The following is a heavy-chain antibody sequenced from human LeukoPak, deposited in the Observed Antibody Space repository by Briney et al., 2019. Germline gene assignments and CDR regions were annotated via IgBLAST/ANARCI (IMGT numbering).Heavy chain of an antibody. V-gene: IGHV3-49*04. CDR3: TRDGGTLDY. CDR1: GYTFGDYA. Sequence: PGGSLRLSCTGSGYTFGDYAMSWVRRSPGKGLERVSLIRSKAFGGATEYAASVKGRFTISRDDSKSIGYLQMNSLKTEDTAMYYCTRDGGTLDYWGQGTLVTVSS. J-gene: IGHJ4*02. D-gene: IGHD3-16*01. CDR2: IRSKAFGGAT.